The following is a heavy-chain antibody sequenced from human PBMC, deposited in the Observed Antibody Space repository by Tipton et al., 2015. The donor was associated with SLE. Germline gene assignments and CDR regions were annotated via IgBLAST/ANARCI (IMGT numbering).Heavy chain of an antibody. CDR1: GGSISGDY. V-gene: IGHV4-34*01. CDR3: ARGLTYYYGSGSSD. Sequence: TLSLTCAVYGGSISGDYWSWIRQPPGKGLEWIGEINHSGSTNYNPSLKSRVTISVDTSKNQLSLKLTSVTAADTAVYYCARGLTYYYGSGSSDWGQGTLVTVSS. D-gene: IGHD3-10*01. CDR2: INHSGST. J-gene: IGHJ4*02.